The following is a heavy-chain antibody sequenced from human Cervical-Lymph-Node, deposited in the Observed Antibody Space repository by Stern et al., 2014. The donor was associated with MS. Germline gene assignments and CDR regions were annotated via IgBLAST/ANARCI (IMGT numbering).Heavy chain of an antibody. D-gene: IGHD1-26*01. V-gene: IGHV4-61*02. Sequence: QVQLLESGPGLVKPSQTLSLTCTVSGASISSGTYYWSWIRQPAGKGLEWIGRIYNSGATNYNPSLKSRVTLSLDPSQNLVSLKLPSVTAADTAVYYCARDDALGPTRYHYAMDVWGQGTTVTVSS. CDR2: IYNSGAT. CDR1: GASISSGTYY. J-gene: IGHJ6*02. CDR3: ARDDALGPTRYHYAMDV.